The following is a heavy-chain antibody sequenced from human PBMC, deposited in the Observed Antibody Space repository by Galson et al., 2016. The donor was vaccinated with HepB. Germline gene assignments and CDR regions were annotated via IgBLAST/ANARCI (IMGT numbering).Heavy chain of an antibody. CDR1: GGTFNSYA. J-gene: IGHJ6*04. CDR3: GRRSDGYNVHYFYGMDV. V-gene: IGHV1-69*13. CDR2: IIPLFGKA. D-gene: IGHD5-24*01. Sequence: SVKVSCKASGGTFNSYAISWVRQAPGQGLEWMGVIIPLFGKANYAQKFQARVTITADESTSTAYMELSSLRSEDTAVYYCGRRSDGYNVHYFYGMDVWGKGTPVTVSS.